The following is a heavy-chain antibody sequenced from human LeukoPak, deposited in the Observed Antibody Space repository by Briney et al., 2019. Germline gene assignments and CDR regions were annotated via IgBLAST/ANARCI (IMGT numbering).Heavy chain of an antibody. CDR3: VRQFAS. CDR1: GFTFGDHI. CDR2: VSGSGSTV. Sequence: PGGSLRLSCAASGFTFGDHIMNWVRQLPGKRLEWVAYVSGSGSTVYYADSVKGRFTVSRVNGKSSLYLQMNSLRVEDTALYYCVRQFASWGQGTLVTVSS. J-gene: IGHJ4*02. V-gene: IGHV3-48*01.